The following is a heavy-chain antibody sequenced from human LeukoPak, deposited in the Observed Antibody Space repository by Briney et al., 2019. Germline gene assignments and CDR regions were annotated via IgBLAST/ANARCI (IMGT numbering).Heavy chain of an antibody. CDR3: AKDRAQQLVLDF. J-gene: IGHJ4*02. V-gene: IGHV3-23*01. CDR2: IIGSGSST. CDR1: GFTFSSYA. D-gene: IGHD6-13*01. Sequence: GGSLRLSCAASGFTFSSYAMSWVRQAPGKGLEWCSAIIGSGSSTYYADSVKGRFTISRDNSKNTLFLQMNSLRAEDTAVYYCAKDRAQQLVLDFWGQGTLVTVSS.